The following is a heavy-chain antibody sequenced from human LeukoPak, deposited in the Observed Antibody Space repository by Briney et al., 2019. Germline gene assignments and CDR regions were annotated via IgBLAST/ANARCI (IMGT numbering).Heavy chain of an antibody. J-gene: IGHJ6*02. CDR1: GFTFSDYA. CDR3: ARIFRYQLVDYYALDV. D-gene: IGHD2-2*01. CDR2: ISSSSVYI. Sequence: GGSLRLSCAASGFTFSDYAMDWVRQAPGKGLEWVSAISSSSVYIYYADSVKGRFTIYRDNATNSVSLQMNSLRAEDTAVYYCARIFRYQLVDYYALDVWGQGTTVTVSS. V-gene: IGHV3-21*01.